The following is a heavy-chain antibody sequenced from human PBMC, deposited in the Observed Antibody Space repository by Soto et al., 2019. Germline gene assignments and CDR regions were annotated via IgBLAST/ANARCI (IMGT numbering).Heavy chain of an antibody. Sequence: SVKVSCKASGGTFSIYAISCVLQSPLQWLDWMGGIIPIFGTANYAQKFQGRVTITADKSTSTAYMELSSLRSEDTAVYYCARGISHYYDSSGYTWLWGQGTLVTVSS. V-gene: IGHV1-69*06. D-gene: IGHD3-22*01. CDR3: ARGISHYYDSSGYTWL. CDR2: IIPIFGTA. J-gene: IGHJ4*02. CDR1: GGTFSIYA.